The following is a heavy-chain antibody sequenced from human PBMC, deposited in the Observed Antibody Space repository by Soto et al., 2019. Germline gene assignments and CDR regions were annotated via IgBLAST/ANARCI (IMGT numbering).Heavy chain of an antibody. V-gene: IGHV3-74*01. CDR3: AKREGNKYGLFH. J-gene: IGHJ4*02. CDR1: GFSFSSYW. CDR2: IKTDGSSA. D-gene: IGHD3-10*01. Sequence: EVQLVESGGGLVQPGGSLRLTCAASGFSFSSYWIHWVRQAPGKGLVWVSRIKTDGSSADYADSVKGRFTISRDNAKNTLYLQMNNLRGEDTAVYFCAKREGNKYGLFHWGQGTLVAVSS.